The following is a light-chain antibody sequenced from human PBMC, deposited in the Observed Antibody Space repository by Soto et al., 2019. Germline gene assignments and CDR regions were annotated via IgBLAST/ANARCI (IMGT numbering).Light chain of an antibody. CDR2: EVS. J-gene: IGLJ1*01. CDR1: VGSYNF. V-gene: IGLV2-23*02. CDR3: CSDAGRSTYV. Sequence: CGLNQPASVYGSDGQSITIFCNVGSYNFVSWYQQHPGKAPKVLIYEVSKRTSGVSDRFSGSKSGNTASLTISGLQAEDEADYYCCSDAGRSTYVFGTGTKVTVL.